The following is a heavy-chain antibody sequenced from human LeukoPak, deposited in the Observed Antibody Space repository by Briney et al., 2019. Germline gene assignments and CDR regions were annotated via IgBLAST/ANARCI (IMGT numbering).Heavy chain of an antibody. Sequence: GASVKVSCKASGYTFTSYDINWVRQATGQGLEWMGWMNPNSGNTGYAQKFQGRVTITRNTSISTAYMELSSLRSEDTAVYYCARVALGFLEWMDAFDIWGQGTMVTVSS. CDR3: ARVALGFLEWMDAFDI. CDR2: MNPNSGNT. V-gene: IGHV1-8*03. J-gene: IGHJ3*02. D-gene: IGHD3-3*01. CDR1: GYTFTSYD.